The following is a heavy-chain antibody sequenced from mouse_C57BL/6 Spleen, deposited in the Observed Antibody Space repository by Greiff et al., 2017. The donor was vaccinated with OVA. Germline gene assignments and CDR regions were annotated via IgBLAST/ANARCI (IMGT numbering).Heavy chain of an antibody. V-gene: IGHV2-9-1*01. D-gene: IGHD1-1*01. CDR1: GFSLTSYA. CDR2: IWTGGGT. Sequence: VQLQQSGPGLVAPSQSLSITCTVSGFSLTSYAISWVRQPPGKGLEWLGVIWTGGGTNYNSALKSRLSISKDNSKSQVFLKMNSLQTDDTARYYCARNGLYYYGSSSYAMDYWGQGTSVTVSS. CDR3: ARNGLYYYGSSSYAMDY. J-gene: IGHJ4*01.